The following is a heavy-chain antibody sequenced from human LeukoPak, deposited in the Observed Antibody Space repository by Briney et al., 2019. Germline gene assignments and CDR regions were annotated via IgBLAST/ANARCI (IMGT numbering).Heavy chain of an antibody. V-gene: IGHV3-23*01. CDR1: GFTFSSYA. J-gene: IGHJ4*02. CDR3: AKHGGWEVRGGIDY. Sequence: GGSLRLSCAASGFTFSSYAMSWLRQASGKGLEWVSAISGSGGSTYYADSVKGRFTISRDNSKNTLYLQMNSLRAENTAVYYCAKHGGWEVRGGIDYWGQGTLVTVSS. D-gene: IGHD1-26*01. CDR2: ISGSGGST.